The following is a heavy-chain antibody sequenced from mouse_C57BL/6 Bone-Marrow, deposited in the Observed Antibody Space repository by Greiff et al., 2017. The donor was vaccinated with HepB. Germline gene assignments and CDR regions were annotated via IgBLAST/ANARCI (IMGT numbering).Heavy chain of an antibody. V-gene: IGHV5-17*01. D-gene: IGHD4-1*01. Sequence: DVQLVESGGGLVKPGGSLKLSCAASGFTFSDYGMHWVRQAPEKGLEWVAYISSGSSTIYYADTVKGRFTISRDNAKNTLFLQMTSLRSEDTAMYYCARLKLGDAMDYWGQGTSVTVSS. CDR3: ARLKLGDAMDY. CDR2: ISSGSSTI. CDR1: GFTFSDYG. J-gene: IGHJ4*01.